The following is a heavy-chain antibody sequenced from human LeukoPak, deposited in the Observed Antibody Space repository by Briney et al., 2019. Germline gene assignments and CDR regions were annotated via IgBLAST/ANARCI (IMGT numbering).Heavy chain of an antibody. CDR2: IYTSGST. CDR3: ARGTITTVTDS. V-gene: IGHV4-61*02. CDR1: GGSISSGSYY. J-gene: IGHJ4*02. Sequence: SQTLSLTCTVSGGSISSGSYYWSWIRQPAGKGPEWIGRIYTSGSTNYNPSLKSRATISVDESKTQLSLRLESVTAADTAVYYCARGTITTVTDSWGPGTLVTVSS. D-gene: IGHD4-17*01.